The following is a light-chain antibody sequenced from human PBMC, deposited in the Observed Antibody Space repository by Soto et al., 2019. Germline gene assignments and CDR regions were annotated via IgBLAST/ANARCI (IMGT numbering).Light chain of an antibody. CDR1: SSDVGGYNY. Sequence: QSALTQPPSASGSPGQSVTISCTGTSSDVGGYNYVSWYQQHPGKAPKHMIYEVSKRPSGVPDRFSGSKSGNTASLTVSGLQAEDEADYYCSSYAGRNNLVFGGGTKLTVL. V-gene: IGLV2-8*01. J-gene: IGLJ3*02. CDR3: SSYAGRNNLV. CDR2: EVS.